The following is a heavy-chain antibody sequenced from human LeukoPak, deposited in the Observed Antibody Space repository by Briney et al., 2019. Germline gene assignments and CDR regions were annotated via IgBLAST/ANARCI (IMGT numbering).Heavy chain of an antibody. Sequence: GGSLRLSCTASGFTFSDSYMTWIRQAPGKGLEWVSYISNSGREINYADSVKGRSTISRDNAMSSLYLQMNSLRVEDTAVYYCGRGHWGLDYWGQGTLVTVSS. CDR2: ISNSGREI. V-gene: IGHV3-11*04. CDR1: GFTFSDSY. J-gene: IGHJ4*02. CDR3: GRGHWGLDY. D-gene: IGHD7-27*01.